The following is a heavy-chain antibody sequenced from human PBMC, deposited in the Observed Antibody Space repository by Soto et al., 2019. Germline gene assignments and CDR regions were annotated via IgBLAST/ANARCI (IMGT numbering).Heavy chain of an antibody. Sequence: PSETLSLTCTVSGGSISSYYWSWIRQPPGKGLEWIGYIYYSGSTNYNPSLKSRVTISVDTSKNQFSLKLSSVTAADTAVYYCARESTTVTYYYYYGMDVWGQGTTVTVSS. V-gene: IGHV4-59*08. CDR2: IYYSGST. CDR1: GGSISSYY. D-gene: IGHD4-4*01. CDR3: ARESTTVTYYYYYGMDV. J-gene: IGHJ6*02.